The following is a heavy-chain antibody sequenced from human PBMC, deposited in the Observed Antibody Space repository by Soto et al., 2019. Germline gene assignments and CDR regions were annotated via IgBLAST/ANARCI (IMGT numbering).Heavy chain of an antibody. J-gene: IGHJ5*02. V-gene: IGHV1-69*05. D-gene: IGHD5-12*01. CDR3: ARAISGYVT. Sequence: GASVKVSCKASGGTFSSYAISWVRQAPGQGLEWMGGIIPIFGTANYAQKFQGRVTLTRDTSASTAYMDLSSLRSEDTAIYYCARAISGYVTWGQGTLVTVSS. CDR2: IIPIFGTA. CDR1: GGTFSSYA.